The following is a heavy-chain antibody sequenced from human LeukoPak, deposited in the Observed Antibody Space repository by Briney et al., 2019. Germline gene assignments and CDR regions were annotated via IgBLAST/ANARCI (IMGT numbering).Heavy chain of an antibody. CDR2: IYPADSDT. D-gene: IGHD2/OR15-2a*01. CDR1: PYYFINFW. Sequence: GESLQISCQDSPYYFINFWIGWVRQMPGKGLEWMGIIYPADSDTRYNPSFQGHVTISADRSASTAHLQWHGLKASDTAIYYCARGINDEYFQSWGQGTLVTVSS. V-gene: IGHV5-51*01. J-gene: IGHJ1*01. CDR3: ARGINDEYFQS.